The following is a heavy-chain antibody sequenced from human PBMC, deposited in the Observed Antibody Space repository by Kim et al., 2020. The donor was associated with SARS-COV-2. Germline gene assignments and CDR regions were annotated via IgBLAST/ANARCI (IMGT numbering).Heavy chain of an antibody. D-gene: IGHD3-10*01. CDR3: ARQDGFFGDVFRS. CDR2: AFYKGSP. Sequence: SETLSLTCSVSGGSIRSNKLYWGWVRQPPGKGLEWIGYAFYKGSPYYNPSLNRRVTISVDASKNQFSLTLSSVTAVYTAVYYCARQDGFFGDVFRSWGQG. CDR1: GGSIRSNKLY. J-gene: IGHJ5*02. V-gene: IGHV4-39*01.